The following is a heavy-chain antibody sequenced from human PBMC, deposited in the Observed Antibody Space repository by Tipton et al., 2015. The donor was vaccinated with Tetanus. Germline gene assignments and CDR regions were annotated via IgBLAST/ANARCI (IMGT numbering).Heavy chain of an antibody. CDR2: IYYSGST. J-gene: IGHJ3*02. CDR3: ARAGLQGGGAFDI. D-gene: IGHD5-24*01. V-gene: IGHV4-59*01. Sequence: TLSLTCTVSGGSISSYYWSWIRQPPGKGLEWIGYIYYSGSTNYNPSLKSRVTISVDTSKNQFSLKLSSVTAADTAVYYCARAGLQGGGAFDIWGQGTMVTVSS. CDR1: GGSISSYY.